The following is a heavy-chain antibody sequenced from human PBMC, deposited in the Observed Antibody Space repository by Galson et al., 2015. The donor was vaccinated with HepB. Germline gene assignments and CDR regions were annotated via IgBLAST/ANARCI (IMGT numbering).Heavy chain of an antibody. CDR3: ARGLFSSIAVAGTSRYYYYYMDV. CDR1: GGTFSSYA. Sequence: SVKVSCKASGGTFSSYAISWVRQAPGQGLEWMGWINTNTGNPTYAQGFTGRFVFSLDTSVSTAYLQISSLKAEDTAVYYCARGLFSSIAVAGTSRYYYYYMDVWGKGTTVTVSS. CDR2: INTNTGNP. D-gene: IGHD6-19*01. V-gene: IGHV7-4-1*02. J-gene: IGHJ6*03.